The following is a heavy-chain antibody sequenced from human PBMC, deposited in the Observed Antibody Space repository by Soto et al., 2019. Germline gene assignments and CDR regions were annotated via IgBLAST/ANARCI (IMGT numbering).Heavy chain of an antibody. D-gene: IGHD6-13*01. V-gene: IGHV4-39*01. J-gene: IGHJ4*02. CDR2: IYYSGST. Sequence: QLQLQESGPGLVKPSETLSLTCTVSGGSISSSSYYWGWIRQPPGKGLEWIGSIYYSGSTYYNPSLKSRDTISADTSKNQFSLKLSSVTAADTAVYYGARHRTHSSSWVDYWGQGTLVTVSS. CDR3: ARHRTHSSSWVDY. CDR1: GGSISSSSYY.